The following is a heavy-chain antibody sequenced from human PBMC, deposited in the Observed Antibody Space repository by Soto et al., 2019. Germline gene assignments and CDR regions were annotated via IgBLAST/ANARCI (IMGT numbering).Heavy chain of an antibody. Sequence: QVQLQESGPGLVKPSETLSLTCSVSNGSISGFYWTWIRQPPGKILEGIGYIHYSGRTDYNPSLTSRATMSVDTSKNQFSLNLKSITAADTAVYYCVRVGVGIGNHFDSWGRGTLVTVSS. V-gene: IGHV4-59*12. J-gene: IGHJ4*02. CDR3: VRVGVGIGNHFDS. D-gene: IGHD1-26*01. CDR1: NGSISGFY. CDR2: IHYSGRT.